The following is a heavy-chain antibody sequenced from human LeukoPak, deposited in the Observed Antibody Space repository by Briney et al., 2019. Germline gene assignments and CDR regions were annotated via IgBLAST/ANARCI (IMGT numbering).Heavy chain of an antibody. D-gene: IGHD6-13*01. J-gene: IGHJ5*02. CDR3: ARDSQHGSTTRRWFDP. CDR1: GDSISSYY. Sequence: SETLSLTCTVSGDSISSYYWSWIRQPAGKGLEWIGRIYISGTTNYNPSLKSRVTMSLDTSKNQFSLRLSSVTATDSAVYYCARDSQHGSTTRRWFDPWGQGTLVTVSS. CDR2: IYISGTT. V-gene: IGHV4-4*07.